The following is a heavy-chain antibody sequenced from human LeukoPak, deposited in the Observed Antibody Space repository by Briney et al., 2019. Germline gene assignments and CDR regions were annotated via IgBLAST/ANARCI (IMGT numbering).Heavy chain of an antibody. CDR1: GYTFTSCY. CDR3: ARANLGHAFDI. D-gene: IGHD7-27*01. J-gene: IGHJ3*02. V-gene: IGHV1-46*01. Sequence: ASVKVSCKASGYTFTSCYMHWVRQAPGQGLEWMGIINPSGGSTSYAQKFQGRVTMTRDTSTSTVYMELSSLRSEDTAVYYCARANLGHAFDIWGQGTMVTVSS. CDR2: INPSGGST.